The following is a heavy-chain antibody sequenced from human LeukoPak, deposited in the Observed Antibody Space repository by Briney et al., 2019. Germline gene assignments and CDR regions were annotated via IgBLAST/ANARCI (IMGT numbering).Heavy chain of an antibody. CDR2: ISGSGGST. V-gene: IGHV3-23*01. CDR3: AKGGLYYYDSSGYSDY. D-gene: IGHD3-22*01. Sequence: PGGSLRLSCAASGFTLSSYAMSWVRQAPGKGLEWVSAISGSGGSTYYADSVKGRFTISRDNSKNTLYLQMNSLRAEDTAVYYCAKGGLYYYDSSGYSDYWGQGTLVTVSS. CDR1: GFTLSSYA. J-gene: IGHJ4*02.